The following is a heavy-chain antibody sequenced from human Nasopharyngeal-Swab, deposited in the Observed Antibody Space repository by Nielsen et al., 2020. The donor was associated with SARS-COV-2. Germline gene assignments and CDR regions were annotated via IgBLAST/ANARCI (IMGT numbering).Heavy chain of an antibody. D-gene: IGHD3-3*01. V-gene: IGHV1-69*01. CDR2: IIPIFATA. Sequence: WVRQAPGQGLEWMGGIIPIFATANSAQKFQGRVTITADESTSTAYMELSSLRSEDTAVYYCARGGITIFGVVSNLDYWGQGTLVTVSS. J-gene: IGHJ4*02. CDR3: ARGGITIFGVVSNLDY.